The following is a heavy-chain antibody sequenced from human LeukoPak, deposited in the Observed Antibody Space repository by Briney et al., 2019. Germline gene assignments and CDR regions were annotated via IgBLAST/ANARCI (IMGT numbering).Heavy chain of an antibody. D-gene: IGHD2-15*01. CDR3: AKDGDCGGGGCFPNNFNY. Sequence: GGSLRLSCAASGFMFSAYGMHWVRQAPGKGLEWVAVISSDGSSKNYADSVKGRFSMSRDNPKNTLYLQMNSLRIEDTAVYYCAKDGDCGGGGCFPNNFNYWGQGTLVTVSS. J-gene: IGHJ4*02. V-gene: IGHV3-30*18. CDR2: ISSDGSSK. CDR1: GFMFSAYG.